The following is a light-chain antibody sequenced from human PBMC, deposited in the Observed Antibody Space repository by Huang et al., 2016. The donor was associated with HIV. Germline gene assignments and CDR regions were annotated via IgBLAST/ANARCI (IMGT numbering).Light chain of an antibody. J-gene: IGKJ1*01. CDR3: QQYNNGPRT. CDR1: PSVSSN. V-gene: IGKV3-15*01. CDR2: GAS. Sequence: EIVMTQSPATLSVSPGERATLSCRASPSVSSNLAWYQQKPGQAPRRLIYGASTRATGIPARFSGSGSGTEFTLTISSLQSEDFAVYYCQQYNNGPRTFGQGTKVEIK.